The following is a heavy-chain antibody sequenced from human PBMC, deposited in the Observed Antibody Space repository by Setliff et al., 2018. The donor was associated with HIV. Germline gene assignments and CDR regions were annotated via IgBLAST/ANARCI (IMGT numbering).Heavy chain of an antibody. Sequence: SETLSLTCIVSGGAISSRAYFWGWLRQPPGKGLEWIGSISSSGSFYYNPSLRSRVTISVDTSNNHFSLNLTSVTAADTALYYCASTATTWGRHSWFDPWGQGTLVTVSS. J-gene: IGHJ5*02. CDR1: GGAISSRAYF. CDR2: ISSSGSF. D-gene: IGHD4-4*01. CDR3: ASTATTWGRHSWFDP. V-gene: IGHV4-39*02.